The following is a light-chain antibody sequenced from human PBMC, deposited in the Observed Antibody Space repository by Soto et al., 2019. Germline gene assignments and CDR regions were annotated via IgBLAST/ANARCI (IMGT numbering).Light chain of an antibody. V-gene: IGKV1-5*01. J-gene: IGKJ2*01. CDR3: QQYNTYSHT. CDR2: DAS. CDR1: QRVSSW. Sequence: DIQMTQPPSTLSASVGDRVTITCRVSQRVSSWLAWYQQKPGKAPKLLIYDASRLESGVPSGFSGSGSGTEFTLTISSLQPDDFATYYCQQYNTYSHTFGQGTKVDIK.